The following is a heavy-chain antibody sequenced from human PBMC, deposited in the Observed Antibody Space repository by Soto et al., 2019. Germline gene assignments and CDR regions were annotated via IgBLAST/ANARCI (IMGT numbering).Heavy chain of an antibody. D-gene: IGHD2-15*01. V-gene: IGHV1-18*01. CDR3: ARELTAPYCSGGSCYYFDY. J-gene: IGHJ4*02. CDR2: ISAYNGNT. CDR1: GYTFTSYG. Sequence: QVQLVQSGAEVKKPGASVKVSCKASGYTFTSYGISWVRQAPGQGLEWMGWISAYNGNTNYAQKLQGRVTMTTDTSTSTAYMELRSLRSDDTAVYYCARELTAPYCSGGSCYYFDYWGQGTLVTVSS.